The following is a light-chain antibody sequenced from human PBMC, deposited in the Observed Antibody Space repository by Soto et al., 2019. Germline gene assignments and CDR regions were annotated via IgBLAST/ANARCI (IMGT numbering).Light chain of an antibody. CDR2: EVS. V-gene: IGLV2-14*01. CDR3: SSYTSSITLV. J-gene: IGLJ2*01. Sequence: QSALTQPASVSGSPGQSITISCTGTSSDVGGYNYVSWYQQHPGKAPKLMIYEVSNRPSGVSNRFSGSKSGNTASLTISGLQAEHEADYYGSSYTSSITLVFGGGTKVTVL. CDR1: SSDVGGYNY.